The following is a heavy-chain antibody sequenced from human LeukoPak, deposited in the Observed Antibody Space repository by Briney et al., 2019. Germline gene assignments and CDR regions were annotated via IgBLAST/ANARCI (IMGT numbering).Heavy chain of an antibody. V-gene: IGHV3-7*01. J-gene: IGHJ3*02. CDR3: ARDPGPSIPAWGAFDI. CDR1: GFTFNSYW. D-gene: IGHD6-6*01. Sequence: PGGSLRLSCAASGFTFNSYWMSWVRQAPGKGLEWVANIKPDGSDTYYVDSVKGRFTISRDNAKNSLFLQMNSLRDEDTAVYYCARDPGPSIPAWGAFDIWGQGTKVTVSS. CDR2: IKPDGSDT.